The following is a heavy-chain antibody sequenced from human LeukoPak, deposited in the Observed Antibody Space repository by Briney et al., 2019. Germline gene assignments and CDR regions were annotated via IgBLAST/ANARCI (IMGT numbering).Heavy chain of an antibody. CDR1: GGSFSGYY. Sequence: KTSETLSLTCAVYGGSFSGYYWSWIRQPPGKGLEWIGEINHSGSTNYNPSLKSRVTISVDTSKNQFSLKLSSVTAADTAVYYCARRRPDSGVGNWFDPWGQGTLVTVSS. V-gene: IGHV4-34*01. D-gene: IGHD2-15*01. CDR2: INHSGST. CDR3: ARRRPDSGVGNWFDP. J-gene: IGHJ5*02.